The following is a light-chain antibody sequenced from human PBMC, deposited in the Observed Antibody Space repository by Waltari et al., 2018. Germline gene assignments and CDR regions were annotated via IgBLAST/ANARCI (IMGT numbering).Light chain of an antibody. V-gene: IGLV2-23*02. CDR2: DVS. CDR3: CSYAGNYVWV. Sequence: QSALTQPTAVSGSPGQSVTISCTGASCDLGRYDIVSWYQQHPGNAPKLVISDVSKRPSGVSDRFSGSKSGDTASLTISGLQFEDEADYYCCSYAGNYVWVFGGGTRLTVL. CDR1: SCDLGRYDI. J-gene: IGLJ3*02.